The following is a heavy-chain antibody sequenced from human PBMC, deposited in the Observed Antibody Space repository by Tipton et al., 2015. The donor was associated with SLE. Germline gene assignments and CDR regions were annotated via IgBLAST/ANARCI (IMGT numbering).Heavy chain of an antibody. CDR2: ISYSGDT. Sequence: TLSLTCTFSCGSISSRSYYWSWIRPHPGKGLGWIGYISYSGDTYSNPSLTPRVTISVDTSKNQFSLRLNSVTAADTAVYFCARAGGNSLALHVWGQGTMVTVSS. CDR1: CGSISSRSYY. J-gene: IGHJ3*01. CDR3: ARAGGNSLALHV. V-gene: IGHV4-31*03. D-gene: IGHD4-23*01.